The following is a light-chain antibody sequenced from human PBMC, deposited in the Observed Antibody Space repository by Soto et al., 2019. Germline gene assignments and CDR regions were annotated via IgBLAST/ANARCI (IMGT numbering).Light chain of an antibody. V-gene: IGLV1-40*01. CDR1: SSNIGAGYD. CDR2: VNN. CDR3: QSYDSSLSDVV. Sequence: QSVLTQPPSVSGAPGQRVTISCTGSSSNIGAGYDVHWYQQLPGTAPKLLIFVNNQRPSGVPDRFSGSKSGTSASLAITGLQAGDEADYYCQSYDSSLSDVVFGGGTKLTVL. J-gene: IGLJ2*01.